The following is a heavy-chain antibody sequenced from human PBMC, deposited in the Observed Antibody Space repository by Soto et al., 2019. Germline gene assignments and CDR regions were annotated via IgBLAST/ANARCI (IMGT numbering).Heavy chain of an antibody. Sequence: HPGGSLRLSCAASGFTFDDYAMHWVRQAPGKGLEWVSGISWNSGSIGYADSVKGRFTISRDNAKNSLYLQMNSLRAEDTALYYCAKGVRYIYSSSWYRPGDYYYYYGMDVWGQGTTVTVSS. V-gene: IGHV3-9*01. D-gene: IGHD6-13*01. CDR1: GFTFDDYA. CDR3: AKGVRYIYSSSWYRPGDYYYYYGMDV. CDR2: ISWNSGSI. J-gene: IGHJ6*02.